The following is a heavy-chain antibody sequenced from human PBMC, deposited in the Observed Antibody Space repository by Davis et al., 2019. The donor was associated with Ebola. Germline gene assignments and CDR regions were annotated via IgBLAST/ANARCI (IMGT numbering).Heavy chain of an antibody. CDR2: VHPSSGST. J-gene: IGHJ4*02. V-gene: IGHV1-2*02. CDR3: ARGTIGAVDF. D-gene: IGHD6-13*01. CDR1: GYTFTHYF. Sequence: SVKLSCKCSGYTFTHYFIHWVRQAPGQGLERVGLVHPSSGSTNLAQKFQDRFTMTRDTSINTAYLELSRLRSDDTAIFYCARGTIGAVDFWGQGTLVTVSS.